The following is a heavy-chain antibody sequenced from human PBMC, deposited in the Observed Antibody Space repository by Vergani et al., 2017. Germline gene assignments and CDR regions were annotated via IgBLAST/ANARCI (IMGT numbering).Heavy chain of an antibody. CDR3: ARVTVAEDFQH. CDR2: IKQDGSEK. Sequence: VQLVESGGGLVKPGGSLRLSCAASGFTFSDYYMSWIRQAPGKGLEWVANIKQDGSEKYYVDSVKGRFTISRDNAKNTLYLQMNSLRAEDTAVYYCARVTVAEDFQHWGQGTLVTVSS. J-gene: IGHJ1*01. V-gene: IGHV3-7*03. CDR1: GFTFSDYY.